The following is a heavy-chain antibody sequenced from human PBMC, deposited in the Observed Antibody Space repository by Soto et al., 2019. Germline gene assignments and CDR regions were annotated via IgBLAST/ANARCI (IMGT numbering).Heavy chain of an antibody. CDR1: GASITNDDFF. V-gene: IGHV4-31*03. CDR3: AKMERTQLWLLVQN. D-gene: IGHD5-18*01. CDR2: ITYGGSI. J-gene: IGHJ4*02. Sequence: QVQLQEAGPRLVKPSQTLSLTCTVSGASITNDDFFWTWVRQHPEKGLEWLAYITYGGSIYYDSSLRTRLSVAIDKSKSQFSLNVRSVTAADTAVYYCAKMERTQLWLLVQNWGQGLLVTVSS.